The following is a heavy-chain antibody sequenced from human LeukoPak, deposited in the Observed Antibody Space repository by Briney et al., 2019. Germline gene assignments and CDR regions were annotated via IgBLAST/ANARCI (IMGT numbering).Heavy chain of an antibody. CDR3: AKGFEQWLTYFDF. CDR1: GFTFSSYA. CDR2: IRSSGGST. D-gene: IGHD6-19*01. Sequence: GGSLRLSCAASGFTFSSYAMSWVRQAPGKGLEWVSGIRSSGGSTYYSDSVKGRFTISRDNSKNTLYLQMNSLRADDTAVYYCAKGFEQWLTYFDFWGQGTLVTVSS. J-gene: IGHJ4*02. V-gene: IGHV3-23*01.